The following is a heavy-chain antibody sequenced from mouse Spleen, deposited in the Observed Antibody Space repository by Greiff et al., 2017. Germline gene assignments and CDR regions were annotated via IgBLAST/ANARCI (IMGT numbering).Heavy chain of an antibody. J-gene: IGHJ3*01. V-gene: IGHV1-15*01. CDR3: TRVSWDGFAY. Sequence: VQLMESGAELVRPGASVTLSCKASGYTFTDYEMHWVKQRPGQGLEWIGAIDPETGGTGYNQKFKGKAILTADKSSSTAYMELRSLTSEDSAVYYCTRVSWDGFAYWGQGTLVTVSA. CDR2: IDPETGGT. CDR1: GYTFTDYE. D-gene: IGHD4-1*01.